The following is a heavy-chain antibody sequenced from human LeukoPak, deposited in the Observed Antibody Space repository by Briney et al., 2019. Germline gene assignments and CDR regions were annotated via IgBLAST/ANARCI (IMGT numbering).Heavy chain of an antibody. Sequence: AAAKVSCKASGYPFDTFGLTWVRQAPGQGLEWMGWISAYNGNTHYAQKFRGRLTMTTDTSTTTAYLELRSLKSDDTAVYYCARDRLGGDLTGESLYWGQGTLVTVSS. J-gene: IGHJ4*02. V-gene: IGHV1-18*01. CDR3: ARDRLGGDLTGESLY. CDR2: ISAYNGNT. CDR1: GYPFDTFG. D-gene: IGHD4-17*01.